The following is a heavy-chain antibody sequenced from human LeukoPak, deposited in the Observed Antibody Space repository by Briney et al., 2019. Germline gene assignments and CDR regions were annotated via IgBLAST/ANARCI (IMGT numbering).Heavy chain of an antibody. D-gene: IGHD6-19*01. CDR1: GFTFGIYA. CDR2: IGPSGSNI. CDR3: ARHQYISGWYDAFDI. V-gene: IGHV3-48*01. Sequence: GGSLRLSCAASGFTFGIYAMNWVRQAPGKGLEWVSYIGPSGSNIYYADSVKGRFTISRDNAKDSLYLQMNSLRAEDTAVYYCARHQYISGWYDAFDIWGQGTMVTVSS. J-gene: IGHJ3*02.